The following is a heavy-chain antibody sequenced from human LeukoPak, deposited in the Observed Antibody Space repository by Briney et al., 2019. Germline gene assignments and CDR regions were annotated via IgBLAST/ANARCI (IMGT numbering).Heavy chain of an antibody. J-gene: IGHJ6*02. CDR2: ISGSGGST. D-gene: IGHD3-3*01. CDR1: GFTFSRYA. V-gene: IGHV3-23*01. Sequence: GGSLRLSCAASGFTFSRYAMSWVRQAPGKGLEWVSVISGSGGSTYYADSVKGRFTISRDNAKNSLYLQMNSLRAEDTAVYYCARDMRGDDFWSGYYSYYYYGMDVWGQGTTVTVSS. CDR3: ARDMRGDDFWSGYYSYYYYGMDV.